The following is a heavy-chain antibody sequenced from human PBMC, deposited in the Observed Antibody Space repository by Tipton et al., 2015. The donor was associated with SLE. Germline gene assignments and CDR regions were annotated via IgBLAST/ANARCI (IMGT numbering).Heavy chain of an antibody. V-gene: IGHV1-18*01. CDR3: AMWIQDDYYGMDV. J-gene: IGHJ6*02. CDR2: ISANNGDT. Sequence: QLVQSGAEVRKPGASVKVSCKASGYTFTNYGISWVRQAPGQGLEWMGWISANNGDTKYAQTLQGRVTMTTDTSTSTAYMELRSLRSDDTAVYYCAMWIQDDYYGMDVWGQGTTVTVSS. D-gene: IGHD5-18*01. CDR1: GYTFTNYG.